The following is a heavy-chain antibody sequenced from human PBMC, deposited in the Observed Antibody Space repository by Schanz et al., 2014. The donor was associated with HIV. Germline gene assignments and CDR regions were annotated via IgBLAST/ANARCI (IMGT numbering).Heavy chain of an antibody. CDR2: ISGSGGST. V-gene: IGHV3-23*04. CDR1: GFTFSSYA. J-gene: IGHJ4*02. Sequence: EVQLVESGGGLVQPGGSLRLSCAASGFTFSSYAMNWVRQAPGKGLEWVSAISGSGGSTYYADSVKGRFTISRDNSKNTLYLQMNSLRAEDTAVYYCARDRMVYAQAPLYYFDYWGQGTLVTVSS. CDR3: ARDRMVYAQAPLYYFDY. D-gene: IGHD2-8*01.